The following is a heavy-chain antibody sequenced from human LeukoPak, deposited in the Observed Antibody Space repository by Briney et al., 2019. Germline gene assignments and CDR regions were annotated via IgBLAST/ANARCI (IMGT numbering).Heavy chain of an antibody. D-gene: IGHD4-17*01. CDR1: GGSISSGGYS. V-gene: IGHV4-30-2*01. CDR3: ARGGDYGDYGQVDY. CDR2: IYHSGST. Sequence: SQTLSLTCAVSGGSISSGGYSWSWTRQPPGKGLEWIGYIYHSGSTYYNPSLKSRVTISVDRSKNQFSLKLSSVTAADTAVYYCARGGDYGDYGQVDYWGQGTLVTVSS. J-gene: IGHJ4*02.